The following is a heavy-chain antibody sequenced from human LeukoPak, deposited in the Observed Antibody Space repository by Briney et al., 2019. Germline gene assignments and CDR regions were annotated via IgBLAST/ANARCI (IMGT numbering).Heavy chain of an antibody. J-gene: IGHJ4*02. V-gene: IGHV1-69*05. D-gene: IGHD6-19*01. CDR1: GGTFSSYA. CDR2: IIPIFGTA. CDR3: ARERGFIAVAGAFDY. Sequence: SVKVSCKASGGTFSSYAISWVRQAPGQGLKWMGGIIPIFGTANYAQKFQGRVTITTDESTSTAYMELSSLRSEDTAVYYCARERGFIAVAGAFDYWGQGTLVTVSS.